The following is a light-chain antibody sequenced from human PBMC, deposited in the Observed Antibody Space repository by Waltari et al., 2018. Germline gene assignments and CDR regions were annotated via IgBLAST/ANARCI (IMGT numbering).Light chain of an antibody. Sequence: DIQLTQSPSFLSASVGDRVTITCRASQDINSYLAWYQQKPGKAPKLLMYAASTLQTAVPSRFSGSGSGTDFTLTINSLLPEDSATYYCQHLHDYPRVTFGGGTKVEIK. J-gene: IGKJ4*01. CDR1: QDINSY. V-gene: IGKV1-9*01. CDR3: QHLHDYPRVT. CDR2: AAS.